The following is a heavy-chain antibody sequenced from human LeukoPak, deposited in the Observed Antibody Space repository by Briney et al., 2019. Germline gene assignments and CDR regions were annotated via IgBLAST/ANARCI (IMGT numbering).Heavy chain of an antibody. CDR3: ARDPTDTSSWFDAFDI. CDR1: GGSISSYY. V-gene: IGHV4-4*07. Sequence: KPSETLSLTCTVSGGSISSYYWSWIRQPAGKGLEWIGRIYTSGSTNYNPSLKSRVTMSVDTSKNQFSLELSSVTAADTAVYYCARDPTDTSSWFDAFDIWGQGTMVTVSS. CDR2: IYTSGST. J-gene: IGHJ3*02. D-gene: IGHD6-13*01.